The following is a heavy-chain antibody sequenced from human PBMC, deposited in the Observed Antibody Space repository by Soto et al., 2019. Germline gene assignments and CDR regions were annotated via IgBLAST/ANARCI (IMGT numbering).Heavy chain of an antibody. CDR3: ARETRDGYNYATDY. CDR2: IIPIFGTA. Sequence: QVQLVQSGAEVKKPGSSVKVSCKASGGTFSSYAISWVRQAPGQGLEWMGGIIPIFGTANYAQKFQGRVTITADESTGTAYMELSSLRSEDTAVYYCARETRDGYNYATDYWGQGTLVTVSS. J-gene: IGHJ4*02. D-gene: IGHD5-12*01. CDR1: GGTFSSYA. V-gene: IGHV1-69*12.